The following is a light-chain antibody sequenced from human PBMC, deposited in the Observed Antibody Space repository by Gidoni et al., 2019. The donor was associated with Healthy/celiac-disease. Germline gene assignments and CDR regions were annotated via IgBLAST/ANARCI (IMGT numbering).Light chain of an antibody. CDR3: QQYGSSHEA. V-gene: IGKV3-20*01. CDR2: GAS. J-gene: IGKJ4*01. CDR1: QSVSSSY. Sequence: EIVLTQSPGTLSLSPGERATLSFRASQSVSSSYLAWYQQKPGQAPRLLIYGASSRATGIPDRFSGSGSGTDFTLTISRREPEDFAVYYCQQYGSSHEAFGGGTKVEIK.